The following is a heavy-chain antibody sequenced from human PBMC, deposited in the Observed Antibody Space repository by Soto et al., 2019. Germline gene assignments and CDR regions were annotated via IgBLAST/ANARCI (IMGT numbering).Heavy chain of an antibody. CDR3: AAAIVGTATY. CDR1: GFTLSDHF. CDR2: TINKPDTYTT. D-gene: IGHD1-26*01. V-gene: IGHV3-72*01. Sequence: EVQLVESGGGLVQPGGSLRLTCATSGFTLSDHFIDWVRQAPGKGLEWFGRTINKPDTYTTEYAASVKGRFTISRDDSKQSMYLQRNSLKAEDTAVYYCAAAIVGTATYWGPGTLVTVSS. J-gene: IGHJ4*02.